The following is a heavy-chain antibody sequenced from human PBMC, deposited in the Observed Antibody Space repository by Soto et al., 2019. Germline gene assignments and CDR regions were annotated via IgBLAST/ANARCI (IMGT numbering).Heavy chain of an antibody. D-gene: IGHD3-10*01. Sequence: QVLLVESGGGVVQPGRSLRLSCAASGFIFSSYGMHWVRQAPGNGLEWVAVMSYDRSNKYYADSVKGRFTISRDNSKNTLYLHMNSLRTEDTAIYYCAKGHPTDDYHGSGSIFYYYYAMDVWGQGTTVTVSS. J-gene: IGHJ6*02. CDR3: AKGHPTDDYHGSGSIFYYYYAMDV. V-gene: IGHV3-30*18. CDR1: GFIFSSYG. CDR2: MSYDRSNK.